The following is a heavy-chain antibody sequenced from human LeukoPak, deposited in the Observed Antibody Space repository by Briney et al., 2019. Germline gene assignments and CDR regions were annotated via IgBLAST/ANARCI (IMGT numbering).Heavy chain of an antibody. CDR3: AKRGVVIRVILGGFHKEAYYFDS. CDR2: ISDSGGRT. V-gene: IGHV3-23*01. Sequence: GGSLRLSCAVSGITLSNYGMSWVRQAPGKGLEWVAGISDSGGRTNYADSVRGRFTISRDNPKNTLYLQMNSLRAEDTAVYFCAKRGVVIRVILGGFHKEAYYFDSWGQGALVTVSS. D-gene: IGHD3-22*01. CDR1: GITLSNYG. J-gene: IGHJ4*02.